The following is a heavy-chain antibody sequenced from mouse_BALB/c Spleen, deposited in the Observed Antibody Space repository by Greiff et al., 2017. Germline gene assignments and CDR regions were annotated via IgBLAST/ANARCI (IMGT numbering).Heavy chain of an antibody. Sequence: VQLQQSGAELARPGASVKMSCKASGYTFNSYTMHWVKQRPGQGLEWIGYINPSSGYTNYNQKFKDKATLTADKSSSTAYMQLSSLTSEDSAVYYCARDDYFDYWGQGTTLTVSS. CDR1: GYTFNSYT. J-gene: IGHJ2*01. CDR3: ARDDYFDY. V-gene: IGHV1-4*01. CDR2: INPSSGYT.